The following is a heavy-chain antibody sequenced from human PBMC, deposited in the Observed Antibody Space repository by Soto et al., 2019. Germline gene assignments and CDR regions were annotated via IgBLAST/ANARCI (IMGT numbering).Heavy chain of an antibody. CDR1: DFTLKNLK. CDR2: ISRTGVTT. J-gene: IGHJ1*01. V-gene: IGHV3-48*03. Sequence: EVQLVESGGGLGKLVGSWRLSGAASDFTLKNLKLNGSRKAPGKGLEWVSYISRTGVTTYYAESVEGRFTISRDNAKSSLFLHLRSLRVEDTAIYYCARYGTRADWWGLGTQVTVSS. D-gene: IGHD3-9*01. CDR3: ARYGTRADW.